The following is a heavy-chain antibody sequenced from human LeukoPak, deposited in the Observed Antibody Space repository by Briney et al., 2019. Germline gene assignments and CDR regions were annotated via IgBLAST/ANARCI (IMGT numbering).Heavy chain of an antibody. Sequence: ESGPTLVNPTQTLTLTCTFSGFSLSTSGMCVSWIRQPPGKALEWLARIDWDDDKYYSTSLKTRLTISKDTSKNQVVLTMTNMDPVDTATYYCARIGSGVGSSDYYSFDYWGQGTLVTVSS. J-gene: IGHJ4*02. V-gene: IGHV2-70*11. CDR3: ARIGSGVGSSDYYSFDY. CDR1: GFSLSTSGMC. CDR2: IDWDDDK. D-gene: IGHD3-22*01.